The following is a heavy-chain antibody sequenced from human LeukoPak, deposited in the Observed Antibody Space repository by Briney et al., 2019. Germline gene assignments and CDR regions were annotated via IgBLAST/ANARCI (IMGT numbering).Heavy chain of an antibody. CDR3: AKDRTVGASYWYFDL. CDR1: GFTFSSHA. V-gene: IGHV3-23*01. J-gene: IGHJ2*01. Sequence: GGSLRLSCAASGFTFSSHAMSWVRQAPGKGLEWVSSIDISGSNTYYADSVKGRFTISRDSSRNTLFLHMNTLRAEDTAIYYCAKDRTVGASYWYFDLWGRGTLVTVSS. D-gene: IGHD1-26*01. CDR2: IDISGSNT.